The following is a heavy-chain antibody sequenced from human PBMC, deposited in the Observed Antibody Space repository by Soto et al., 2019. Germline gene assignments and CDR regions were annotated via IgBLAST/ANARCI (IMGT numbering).Heavy chain of an antibody. J-gene: IGHJ4*02. CDR2: IYYSGST. CDR1: GGSVSSGSYY. Sequence: PSETLSLTCTVSGGSVSSGSYYWSWIRQPPGKGLEWIGYIYYSGSTNYNPSLKSRVTISVDTSKNQFSLKLSSVTAADTAVYYCARESAGGYFDYWGQGTLVTVSS. D-gene: IGHD3-10*01. V-gene: IGHV4-61*01. CDR3: ARESAGGYFDY.